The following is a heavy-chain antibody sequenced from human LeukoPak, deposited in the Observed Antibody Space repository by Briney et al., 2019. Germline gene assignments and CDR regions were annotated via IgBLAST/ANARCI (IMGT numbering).Heavy chain of an antibody. D-gene: IGHD5-12*01. Sequence: ASVKVSCKASGYTFTVYYMHWVRQAPGQGLEWMGWINPNSGGTNYAQKFQGRVTMTRDTSISTAYMELSRLRSDDTAVYYCARETPTPGYDGVPYDYWGQGTLVTVSS. CDR2: INPNSGGT. CDR1: GYTFTVYY. CDR3: ARETPTPGYDGVPYDY. J-gene: IGHJ4*02. V-gene: IGHV1-2*02.